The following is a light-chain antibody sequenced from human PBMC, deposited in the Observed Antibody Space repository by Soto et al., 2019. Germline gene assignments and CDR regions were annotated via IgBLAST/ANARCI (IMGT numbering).Light chain of an antibody. Sequence: EIVMTQSPATLSVSPGERATLSCRASQSVSSNLAWYQQKPGQAPRLLIYGASTRATGIPSRFSGSGSRTEFTLANSSLQSEDFGVSNCQQYNNWPPGRTFGQGTKVEIK. V-gene: IGKV3-15*01. CDR3: QQYNNWPPGRT. CDR1: QSVSSN. J-gene: IGKJ1*01. CDR2: GAS.